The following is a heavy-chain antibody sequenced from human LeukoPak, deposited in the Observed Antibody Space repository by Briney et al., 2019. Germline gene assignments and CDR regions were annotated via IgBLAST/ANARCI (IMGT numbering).Heavy chain of an antibody. J-gene: IGHJ6*02. CDR3: ARHENPPPYYYYGMDV. V-gene: IGHV4-39*01. Sequence: PSETLSLTCTVSGGSISSSSYYWGWIRQPPGKGLEWIGSIYYSGSTYYNPSLKSRVTISVDTSKNQFSLKLSSVTAADTAVYYCARHENPPPYYYYGMDVWGQGTTVTVSS. CDR1: GGSISSSSYY. CDR2: IYYSGST.